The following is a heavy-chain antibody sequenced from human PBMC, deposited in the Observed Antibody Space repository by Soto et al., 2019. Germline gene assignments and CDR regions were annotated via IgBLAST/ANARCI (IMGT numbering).Heavy chain of an antibody. D-gene: IGHD2-21*02. CDR3: GRSRPYCGGYCSQFGY. CDR1: GGSISSGGYY. Sequence: QVQLQESGPGLVKPSQTLSLTCTVSGGSISSGGYYWSWIRQHPGKGLEWIGYIYYSGSTYYNPSLKSRVNQAVDTAKKQFALKLSSVTAADTAVYYWGRSRPYCGGYCSQFGYWGQGTLVTVSS. CDR2: IYYSGST. V-gene: IGHV4-31*03. J-gene: IGHJ4*02.